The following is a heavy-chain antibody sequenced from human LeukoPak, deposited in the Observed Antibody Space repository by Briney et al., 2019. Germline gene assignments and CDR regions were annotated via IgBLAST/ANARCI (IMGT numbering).Heavy chain of an antibody. D-gene: IGHD2-2*01. CDR1: GGSISSYY. CDR2: IYNSGYT. Sequence: PSETLSLTCTVSGGSISSYYWSWIRQPPGKGLEWIGYIYNSGYTDYNPSLKRRVTISVDTSKNQFSLKLSSVTAADTAVYYCGRVSCSTTSCPGWFDPWGQGTLVTVSS. J-gene: IGHJ5*01. CDR3: GRVSCSTTSCPGWFDP. V-gene: IGHV4-59*01.